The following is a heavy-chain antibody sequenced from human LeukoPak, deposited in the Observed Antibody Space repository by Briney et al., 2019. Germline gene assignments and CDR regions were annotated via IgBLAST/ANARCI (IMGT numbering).Heavy chain of an antibody. Sequence: ASVKVSCKASGYTFINYGINWVRQAPGQGLEWMGWISAYNGNTNYAQSLQGRVTMTTDTSTSTVYMEMRSLTSDDTAAYYCARDLDQYNGRFGGFGHDFWGQGTLVTVSS. V-gene: IGHV1-18*01. D-gene: IGHD3-10*01. J-gene: IGHJ4*02. CDR3: ARDLDQYNGRFGGFGHDF. CDR2: ISAYNGNT. CDR1: GYTFINYG.